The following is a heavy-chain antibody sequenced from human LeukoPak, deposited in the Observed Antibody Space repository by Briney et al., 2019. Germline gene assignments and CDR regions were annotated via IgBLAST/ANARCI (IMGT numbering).Heavy chain of an antibody. D-gene: IGHD1-26*01. CDR1: GGSISSSSYY. V-gene: IGHV4-39*07. Sequence: SETLSLTCTVSGGSISSSSYYWGWIRQPPGKGLEWIGSIYYSGSTYYNPSLKSRVTISVDTSKNQFSLKLSSVTAADTAVYYCARDHDSGSYYEAGPIDYWGQGTLVTVSS. CDR3: ARDHDSGSYYEAGPIDY. J-gene: IGHJ4*02. CDR2: IYYSGST.